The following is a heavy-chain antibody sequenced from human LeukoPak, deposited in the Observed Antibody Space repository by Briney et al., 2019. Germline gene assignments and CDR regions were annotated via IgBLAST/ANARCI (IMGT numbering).Heavy chain of an antibody. CDR1: GYTFTDYG. CDR3: ARGTYYYDSSGPIDY. V-gene: IGHV1-46*01. Sequence: ASVKVSCKASGYTFTDYGISWVRQAPGQGLEWMGIINPSGGSTSYAQKFQGRVTMTRDMSTSTVYMELSSLRSEDTAVYYCARGTYYYDSSGPIDYWGQGTLVTVSS. D-gene: IGHD3-22*01. J-gene: IGHJ4*02. CDR2: INPSGGST.